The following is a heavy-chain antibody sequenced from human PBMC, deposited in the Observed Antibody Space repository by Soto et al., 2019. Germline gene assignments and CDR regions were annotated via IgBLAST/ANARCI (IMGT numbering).Heavy chain of an antibody. V-gene: IGHV4-31*03. CDR3: ARTYYYDSSGYYWFDP. D-gene: IGHD3-22*01. CDR1: GGSISSGGYY. J-gene: IGHJ5*02. CDR2: IYYSGST. Sequence: SETLSLTCTVSGGSISSGGYYWSWIRQHPGKGLEWIGYIYYSGSTYYNPSLKSRVTISVDTSKNQFSLKLSSVTAADTAVYYCARTYYYDSSGYYWFDPWGQGTLVTAPQ.